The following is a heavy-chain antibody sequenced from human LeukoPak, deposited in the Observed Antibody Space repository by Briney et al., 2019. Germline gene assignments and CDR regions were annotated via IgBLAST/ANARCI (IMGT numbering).Heavy chain of an antibody. D-gene: IGHD3-16*01. V-gene: IGHV3-30-3*01. CDR2: ISYDGGNK. J-gene: IGHJ3*02. Sequence: PGGSLRLSCAASGFTFSSYAMHWVRQAPGKGLEWVAVISYDGGNKYYADSVKGRFTISRDNSKNTLYLQMNSLRAEDTAVYYCAGGEGVDNAFDIWGQGTMVTVSS. CDR1: GFTFSSYA. CDR3: AGGEGVDNAFDI.